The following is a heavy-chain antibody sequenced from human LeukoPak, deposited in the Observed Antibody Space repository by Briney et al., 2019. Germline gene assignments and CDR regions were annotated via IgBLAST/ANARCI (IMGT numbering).Heavy chain of an antibody. CDR1: GFTFSNAW. V-gene: IGHV3-15*01. CDR3: TTGVAARYFDY. Sequence: GGSLRLSCAASGFTFSNAWMSWVRQAPGKGLEWVGRIKSKTDGGTTDYAAPVKGRFTISRDDSKNTLYLQMNSLKTKDTAVYYCTTGVAARYFDYWGQGTLVTVSS. CDR2: IKSKTDGGTT. J-gene: IGHJ4*02. D-gene: IGHD6-6*01.